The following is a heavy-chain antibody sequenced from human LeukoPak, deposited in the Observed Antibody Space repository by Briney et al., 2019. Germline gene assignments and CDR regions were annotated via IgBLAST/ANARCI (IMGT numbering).Heavy chain of an antibody. CDR1: GYTFTRYY. CDR2: INPSSGGT. V-gene: IGHV1-2*02. J-gene: IGHJ6*03. CDR3: ARARTKGLKEYSSSKYYYYYMAV. D-gene: IGHD6-6*01. Sequence: ASVKVSCKASGYTFTRYYMHWVRQAPGQGLEWMGWINPSSGGTNYAQKFQGRVTMTRDTSISTAYMELSRLRSDETAVYYCARARTKGLKEYSSSKYYYYYMAVWGKGTTVTVSS.